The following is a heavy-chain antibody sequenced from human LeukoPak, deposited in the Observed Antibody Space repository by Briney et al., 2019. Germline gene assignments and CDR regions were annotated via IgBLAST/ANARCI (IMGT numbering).Heavy chain of an antibody. V-gene: IGHV1-2*06. J-gene: IGHJ4*02. CDR2: INPHSGGK. Sequence: ASVKVSCKASGYTFAGYFIHWVRQAPGQGLEWMGRINPHSGGKEYAPKFQGRVTMTRDTSITTAYVEVSRLMSDDTAVYYCARDLTSTPNWEFDYWGQGTLVTVSS. CDR1: GYTFAGYF. D-gene: IGHD1-26*01. CDR3: ARDLTSTPNWEFDY.